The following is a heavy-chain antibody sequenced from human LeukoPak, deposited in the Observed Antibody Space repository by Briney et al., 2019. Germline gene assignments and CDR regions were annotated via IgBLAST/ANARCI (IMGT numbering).Heavy chain of an antibody. CDR1: RYSIRSGYY. Sequence: SETLSLTCAVSRYSIRSGYYWGWIRQPPGKELGWIGSIYHSGSTYYNPSLKSRVTISVDTSKNHFSLKLRSVTAADTDVYYCARHRRGSHFDYWGQGTLVTVSS. CDR3: ARHRRGSHFDY. J-gene: IGHJ4*02. V-gene: IGHV4-38-2*01. CDR2: IYHSGST. D-gene: IGHD5-12*01.